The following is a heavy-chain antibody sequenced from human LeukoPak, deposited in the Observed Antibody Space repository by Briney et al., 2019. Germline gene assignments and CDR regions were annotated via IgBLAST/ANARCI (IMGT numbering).Heavy chain of an antibody. CDR1: GYSFTSYW. Sequence: PGESLKISCKGSGYSFTSYWIGWVRQMPGKGLEWMGIIYPGDSDTRYSPSFQGQITIPADKSISTAYLQWSSLKASDTAMYYCARQRGYSYGDDAFDIWGQGTMVTVSS. CDR3: ARQRGYSYGDDAFDI. J-gene: IGHJ3*02. V-gene: IGHV5-51*01. D-gene: IGHD5-18*01. CDR2: IYPGDSDT.